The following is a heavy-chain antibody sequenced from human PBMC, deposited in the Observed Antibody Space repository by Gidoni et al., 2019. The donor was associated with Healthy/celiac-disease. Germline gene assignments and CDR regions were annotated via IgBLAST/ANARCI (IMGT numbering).Heavy chain of an antibody. V-gene: IGHV1-8*03. J-gene: IGHJ6*02. CDR2: RNPNSGNT. Sequence: QVQLVQSGAEVKKPGASVKVSCKASGYTFTSYDINWVRQATGQGLEWMGWRNPNSGNTGYEQKFQGRGTITRNTSISTAYMELSSLRSEDTAVYYCARDFYGSGSDYYYYGMDVWGQGTTVTVSS. D-gene: IGHD3-10*01. CDR3: ARDFYGSGSDYYYYGMDV. CDR1: GYTFTSYD.